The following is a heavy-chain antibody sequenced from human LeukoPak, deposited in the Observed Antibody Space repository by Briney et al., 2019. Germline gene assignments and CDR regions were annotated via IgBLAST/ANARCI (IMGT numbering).Heavy chain of an antibody. Sequence: PSETLSLTCAVYGGSFSGYYWSWIRQPPGKGLEWIGYIYYSGSTNYNPSLKSRVTISVDTSKNQFSLKLSSVTAADTAVYYCARALYDSSGYYYYFDYWGQGTLVTVSS. D-gene: IGHD3-22*01. V-gene: IGHV4-59*13. CDR2: IYYSGST. CDR3: ARALYDSSGYYYYFDY. J-gene: IGHJ4*02. CDR1: GGSFSGYY.